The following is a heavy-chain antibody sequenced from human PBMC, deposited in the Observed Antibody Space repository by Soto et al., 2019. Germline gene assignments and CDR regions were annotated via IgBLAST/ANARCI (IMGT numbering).Heavy chain of an antibody. D-gene: IGHD3-22*01. Sequence: GGSLRLSCAASGFTFSSYAMHWVRQAPGKGLEWVAVISYDGSNKYYADSVKGRFTISRDNSKNTLYLQMNSLRAEDTAVYYCARELASGYHDAFDIWGQGTMVTVSS. CDR1: GFTFSSYA. V-gene: IGHV3-30-3*01. J-gene: IGHJ3*02. CDR2: ISYDGSNK. CDR3: ARELASGYHDAFDI.